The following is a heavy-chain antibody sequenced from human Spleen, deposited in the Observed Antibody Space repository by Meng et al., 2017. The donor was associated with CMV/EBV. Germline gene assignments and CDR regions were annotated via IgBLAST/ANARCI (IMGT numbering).Heavy chain of an antibody. CDR3: SRPFLKEERLLYPEHFGY. V-gene: IGHV3-21*01. CDR2: INSGSTYK. Sequence: GESLKISCAASGFTFSTYGMHWVRQAPGKGLEWVSTINSGSTYKYYADSVKGRFTVSRDNAKNSLFLQMNSLRVEDTAVNYFSRPFLKEERLLYPEHFGYWGQGRWSPSPQ. D-gene: IGHD2-2*02. J-gene: IGHJ4*02. CDR1: GFTFSTYG.